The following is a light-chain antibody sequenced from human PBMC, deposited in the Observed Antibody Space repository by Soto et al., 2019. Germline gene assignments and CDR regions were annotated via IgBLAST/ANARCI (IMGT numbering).Light chain of an antibody. CDR1: QSISSW. Sequence: EIQMTQSPSTLSASVGDRVTLTCRASQSISSWLAWYQQKPGKAPKLLIYKASGLASGVPARFSGSGSGTDFTLTISSLQPDDFATYYCQQYNSYSPRTFGGGTKVDIK. J-gene: IGKJ4*02. CDR2: KAS. CDR3: QQYNSYSPRT. V-gene: IGKV1-5*03.